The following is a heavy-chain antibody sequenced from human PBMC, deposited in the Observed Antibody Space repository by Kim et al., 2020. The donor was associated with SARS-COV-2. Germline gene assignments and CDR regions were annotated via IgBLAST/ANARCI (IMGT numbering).Heavy chain of an antibody. V-gene: IGHV3-7*01. CDR3: ARDCSSTSCYRAAFYP. Sequence: GGSLRLSCAASGFTFSSYCMSWVRQAPGKGLEWVANIKQGGSTKYYVDSVKGRFTISRDNAKNSLYLQMSSLRGEDTAVYYCARDCSSTSCYRAAFYPWGQGTLVPVSS. CDR1: GFTFSSYC. J-gene: IGHJ5*02. D-gene: IGHD2-2*01. CDR2: IKQGGSTK.